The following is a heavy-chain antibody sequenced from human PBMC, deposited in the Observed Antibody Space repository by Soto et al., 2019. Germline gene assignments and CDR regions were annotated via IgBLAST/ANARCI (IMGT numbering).Heavy chain of an antibody. D-gene: IGHD6-13*01. J-gene: IGHJ4*02. Sequence: QVQLVQSGAEVKKPGASVKVSCKVSGYTLTELSMHWVRQAPGKGLEWMGGFDPEDGETIYAQQFQGRVTMTEDTSTDTAYMEVRGLRGDDTAVYYCATAGTEAAAGTAGAYYFDYWGQGTLVTVSS. CDR1: GYTLTELS. CDR3: ATAGTEAAAGTAGAYYFDY. V-gene: IGHV1-24*01. CDR2: FDPEDGET.